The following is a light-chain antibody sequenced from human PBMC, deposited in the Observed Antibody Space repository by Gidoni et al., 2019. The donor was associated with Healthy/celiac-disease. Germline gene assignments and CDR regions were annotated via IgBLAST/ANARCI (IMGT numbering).Light chain of an antibody. CDR1: KLVDKY. CDR2: QDS. J-gene: IGLJ2*01. CDR3: QAWDSSTACE. Sequence: SYELTQPPSVSVSPGQTASITCSGDKLVDKYACWYQQKPGQSPVLVIYQDSKRPSGIPERFSGSNSGNTATLTISGTQAMDEADYYCQAWDSSTACEFGGGTKLTVL. V-gene: IGLV3-1*01.